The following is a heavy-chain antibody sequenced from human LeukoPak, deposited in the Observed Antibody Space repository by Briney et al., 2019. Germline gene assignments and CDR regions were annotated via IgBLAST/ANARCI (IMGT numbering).Heavy chain of an antibody. Sequence: ASVKVSCKSSGYTFTGYYMYWVRQAPGQGLEWMGWLNPNSDVTYYAQKFQGRVTLTGDTSISTAYMELSRRRFDDTAVYYCARRNRDFYAFDIWGQGAMVTVSS. CDR3: ARRNRDFYAFDI. CDR2: LNPNSDVT. V-gene: IGHV1-2*02. CDR1: GYTFTGYY. D-gene: IGHD1-14*01. J-gene: IGHJ3*02.